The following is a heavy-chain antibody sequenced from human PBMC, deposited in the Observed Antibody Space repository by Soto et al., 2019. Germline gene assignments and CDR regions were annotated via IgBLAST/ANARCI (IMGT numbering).Heavy chain of an antibody. CDR1: GFTFSDYY. J-gene: IGHJ4*02. Sequence: PGGSLRLSCAGSGFTFSDYYIDWVRQAPGKGLEWVGRSRDKGNSYSTDYAASVKGRFTISRGASENSLFLQMNSLKSEDTALYYCTRCVTGTTSSDYCGQGTLVTVSS. V-gene: IGHV3-72*01. D-gene: IGHD1-7*01. CDR2: SRDKGNSYST. CDR3: TRCVTGTTSSDY.